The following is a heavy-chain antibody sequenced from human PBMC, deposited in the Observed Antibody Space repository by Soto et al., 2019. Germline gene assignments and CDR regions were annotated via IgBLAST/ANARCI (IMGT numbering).Heavy chain of an antibody. CDR2: IIPIFGTA. Sequence: QVQLVQSGAEVKKPGSSVKVSCKASGGTFSSYAISWVRQAPGQGLEWMGGIIPIFGTANYAQKFQGRVTINADESTSTAYMQLSSVRSEDTAEYYCASPMATYNWIYHFDYWGQGNLVTVSS. CDR3: ASPMATYNWIYHFDY. V-gene: IGHV1-69*01. CDR1: GGTFSSYA. D-gene: IGHD1-7*01. J-gene: IGHJ4*01.